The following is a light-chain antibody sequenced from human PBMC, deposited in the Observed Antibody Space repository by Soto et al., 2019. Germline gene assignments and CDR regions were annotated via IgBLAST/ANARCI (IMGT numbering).Light chain of an antibody. Sequence: QSVLTQPPSVSGAPGQRVTISCTGGSSNIGAGYHVHWYQQLPRTAPKLLIFDNNNRPPGVPDRFSGSKSGTPASMAITGLQAEDEADYYCLSYDSSLSAYVFGTGTKVTVL. CDR1: SSNIGAGYH. CDR3: LSYDSSLSAYV. J-gene: IGLJ1*01. CDR2: DNN. V-gene: IGLV1-40*01.